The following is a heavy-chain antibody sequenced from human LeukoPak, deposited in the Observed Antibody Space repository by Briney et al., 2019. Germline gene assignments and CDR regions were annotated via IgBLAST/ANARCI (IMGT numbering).Heavy chain of an antibody. V-gene: IGHV4-59*12. CDR3: ARGRDYYGSGAHYYMDV. J-gene: IGHJ6*03. Sequence: PSETLSLTCTVSGCSISSYYWSWLRQPPGKGLEWIGYIYYSGSTNYNPSLKSRVTISVDTSKNQSSLKLSSVTAADTAVYYCARGRDYYGSGAHYYMDVWGKGTTVTVSS. CDR2: IYYSGST. D-gene: IGHD3-10*01. CDR1: GCSISSYY.